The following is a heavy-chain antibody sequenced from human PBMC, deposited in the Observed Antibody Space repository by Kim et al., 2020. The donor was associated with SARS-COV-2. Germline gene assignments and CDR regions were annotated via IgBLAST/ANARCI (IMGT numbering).Heavy chain of an antibody. CDR2: ISSSSYI. J-gene: IGHJ3*02. CDR3: ASDKLWFGVGLDDI. D-gene: IGHD3-10*01. V-gene: IGHV3-21*01. Sequence: GGSLRLSCAASGFTFSSYSMNWVRQAPGKGLEWVSSISSSSYIYYADSVKGRFTISRDNAKNSLYLQMNSLRAEDTAVYYCASDKLWFGVGLDDIWGQGTMVTVSS. CDR1: GFTFSSYS.